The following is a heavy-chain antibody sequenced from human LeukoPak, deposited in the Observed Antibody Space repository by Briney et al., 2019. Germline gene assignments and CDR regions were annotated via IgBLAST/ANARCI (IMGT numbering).Heavy chain of an antibody. Sequence: ASVTVSCEASGYTFTNNAIHWVRQAPGQSLEWMGWINAESYKTKSAQKFQTRLSITTDTSASTVYMELRSLRSDDTAVYYCARVPITIFGVVMTDLDYWGQGTLVTVSS. CDR1: GYTFTNNA. J-gene: IGHJ4*02. CDR2: INAESYKT. V-gene: IGHV1-3*01. D-gene: IGHD3-3*01. CDR3: ARVPITIFGVVMTDLDY.